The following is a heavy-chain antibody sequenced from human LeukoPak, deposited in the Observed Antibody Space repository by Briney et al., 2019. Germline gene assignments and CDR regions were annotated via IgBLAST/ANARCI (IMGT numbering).Heavy chain of an antibody. CDR3: AKDKSERFGELLTPYYFDY. J-gene: IGHJ4*02. CDR2: IIGNGGWA. D-gene: IGHD3-10*01. Sequence: GGSLRLSCAASGLTFSNYAMMWLRQAPGKGLEWVAAIIGNGGWALYADSVKGRFTISRDNSKNTLYLQMNSLRSEDTAVYYCAKDKSERFGELLTPYYFDYWGQGTLVTVSS. V-gene: IGHV3-23*01. CDR1: GLTFSNYA.